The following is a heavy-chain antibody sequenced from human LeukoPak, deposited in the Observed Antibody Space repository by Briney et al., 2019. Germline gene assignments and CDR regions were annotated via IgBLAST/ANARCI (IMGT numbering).Heavy chain of an antibody. J-gene: IGHJ3*02. CDR1: GYTFTGYY. Sequence: ASVKVSCKASGYTFTGYYMHWVRQAPGQGLEWMGWINPNSGGTNYAQKFQGRVTMTRDTSISTAYMELSRLRSDDTAVYYCNFGVVISGAFDIWGQGTMVTVSS. D-gene: IGHD3-3*01. CDR2: INPNSGGT. CDR3: NFGVVISGAFDI. V-gene: IGHV1-2*02.